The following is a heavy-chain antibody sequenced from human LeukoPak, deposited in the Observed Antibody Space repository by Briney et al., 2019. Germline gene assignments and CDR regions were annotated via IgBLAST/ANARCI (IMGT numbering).Heavy chain of an antibody. CDR1: GYTFTGYY. J-gene: IGHJ4*02. CDR2: INPNSGGT. Sequence: VASVKVSCKASGYTFTGYYMHWVRQAPGQGLEWMGWINPNSGGTNYAQKFQGRVTMTRDTSISTAYMELSRLRSDDTAVYYCARDRCSGGSCSVGEFDYWGQGTLVTVSS. V-gene: IGHV1-2*02. CDR3: ARDRCSGGSCSVGEFDY. D-gene: IGHD2-15*01.